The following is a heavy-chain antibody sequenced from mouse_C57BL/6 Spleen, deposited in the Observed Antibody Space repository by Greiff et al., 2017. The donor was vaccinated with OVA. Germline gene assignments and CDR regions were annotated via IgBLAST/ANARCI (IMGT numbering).Heavy chain of an antibody. CDR2: IDPEDGDT. V-gene: IGHV14-1*01. Sequence: EVQLQQSGAELVRPGASVKLSCTASGFNIKDYYMHWVKQRPEQGLEWIGRIDPEDGDTEYAPKFQGKATMTADTSSNTAYMQLTSLTSEDSAVYYCARGLTGTSLLGYWGQGTTLTVSS. CDR3: ARGLTGTSLLGY. D-gene: IGHD4-1*01. CDR1: GFNIKDYY. J-gene: IGHJ2*01.